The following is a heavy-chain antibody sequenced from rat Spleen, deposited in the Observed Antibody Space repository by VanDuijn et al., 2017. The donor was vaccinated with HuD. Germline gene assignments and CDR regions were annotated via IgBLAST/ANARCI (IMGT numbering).Heavy chain of an antibody. D-gene: IGHD4-3*01. Sequence: EVQLVESGGGLVQPGRSLKLSCAASGFTFNDYDMAWVRQAPKKGLEWVATISYDGSRTYYRDSVKGRFTISRYNAKSTLYLQMDSLRSEDTATYYCARHNSGYFDYWGQGVMVTVSS. CDR1: GFTFNDYD. J-gene: IGHJ2*01. CDR3: ARHNSGYFDY. CDR2: ISYDGSRT. V-gene: IGHV5-7*01.